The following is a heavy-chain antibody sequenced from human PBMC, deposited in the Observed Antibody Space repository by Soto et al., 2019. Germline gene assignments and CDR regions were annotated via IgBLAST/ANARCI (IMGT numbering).Heavy chain of an antibody. Sequence: QLQLVESGGGVVQPGRSLRLSCAASGFPFSSYGMHWVRQAPGKGLEWLALIYYDGSKEYYAESVRGRFTISRDNSKNTLYLQMNGLRADDTAVYFCARVGGTVTSDYWGQGTLVTVSS. J-gene: IGHJ4*02. CDR1: GFPFSSYG. D-gene: IGHD4-17*01. CDR2: IYYDGSKE. CDR3: ARVGGTVTSDY. V-gene: IGHV3-33*01.